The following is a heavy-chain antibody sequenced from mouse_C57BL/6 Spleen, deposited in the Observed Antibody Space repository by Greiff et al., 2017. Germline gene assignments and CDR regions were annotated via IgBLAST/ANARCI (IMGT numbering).Heavy chain of an antibody. J-gene: IGHJ4*01. Sequence: EVKVVESGGGLVKPGGSLKLSCAASGFTFSDYGMHWVRQAPEKGLEWVAYISSGSSTIYYADTVKGRFTISRDNAKNTLFLQMTSLRSEDTAMYYCARYGYDAAMDDWGQGTSVTVSS. D-gene: IGHD2-2*01. CDR1: GFTFSDYG. CDR2: ISSGSSTI. CDR3: ARYGYDAAMDD. V-gene: IGHV5-17*01.